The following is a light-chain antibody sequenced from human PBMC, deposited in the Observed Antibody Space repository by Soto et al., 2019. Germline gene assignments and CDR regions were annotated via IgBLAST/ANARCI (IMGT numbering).Light chain of an antibody. Sequence: QSVLTQTPSASATPGQRVTISCSGTNSNIGSNTTAWYQQLPGTAPKRLIHSNNQRPSGVPDRFSASKSGTSASLAISGLQSEDEADYYCATWDDSLNGYVFGTGTKVTVL. V-gene: IGLV1-44*01. CDR3: ATWDDSLNGYV. CDR1: NSNIGSNT. CDR2: SNN. J-gene: IGLJ1*01.